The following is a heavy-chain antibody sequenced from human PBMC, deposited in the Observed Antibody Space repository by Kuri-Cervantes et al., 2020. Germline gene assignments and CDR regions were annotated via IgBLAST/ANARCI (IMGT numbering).Heavy chain of an antibody. J-gene: IGHJ5*01. CDR1: GYTFTSYD. V-gene: IGHV1-2*02. CDR3: ASHMITFGGVIAPRGNWFDH. CDR2: MNPNSGGR. Sequence: ASVKVSCKASGYTFTSYDINWVRQATGQGLECMGWMNPNSGGRNYAQKSQGRVTMTRHTSISTAYMELSRLRSYDKAGYYCASHMITFGGVIAPRGNWFDHWGKGTLVTVSS. D-gene: IGHD3-16*02.